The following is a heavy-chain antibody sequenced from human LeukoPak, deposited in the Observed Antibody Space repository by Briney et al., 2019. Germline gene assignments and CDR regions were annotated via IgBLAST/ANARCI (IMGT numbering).Heavy chain of an antibody. CDR2: ISSSGSTI. CDR1: GFTFSSYE. Sequence: PGGSLRLSCAASGFTFSSYEMNWVRQAPGKGLEWVSYISSSGSTIYYADSAKGRFTISRDNAKNSLYLQMNSLRAEDTAVYYCAREIPNYDFWSGYPVGFDYWGQGTLVTVSS. J-gene: IGHJ4*02. V-gene: IGHV3-48*03. D-gene: IGHD3-3*01. CDR3: AREIPNYDFWSGYPVGFDY.